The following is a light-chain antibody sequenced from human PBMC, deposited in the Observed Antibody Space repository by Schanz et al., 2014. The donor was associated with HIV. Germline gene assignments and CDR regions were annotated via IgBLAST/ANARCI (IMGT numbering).Light chain of an antibody. Sequence: QSALTQPPSASGSPGQSVTISCTGTSSDVGGYNYVSWYQQHPGKAPKLIIYEVNKRPSGVPDRFSGSKSGNTASLTVSGLQAEDEAEYHCSSYAGSNNLVVFGGGTKLTVL. V-gene: IGLV2-8*01. CDR3: SSYAGSNNLVV. CDR1: SSDVGGYNY. J-gene: IGLJ2*01. CDR2: EVN.